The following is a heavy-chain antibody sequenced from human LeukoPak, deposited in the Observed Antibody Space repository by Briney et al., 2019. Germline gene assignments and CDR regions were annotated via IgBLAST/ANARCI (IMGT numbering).Heavy chain of an antibody. D-gene: IGHD3-10*01. J-gene: IGHJ4*02. CDR1: GGSISSYY. Sequence: SETLSLTCTVSGGSISSYYWSWIRQPPGKGLEWSGYIYYSGSTNYNPSLKSRVTISVDTSKNQFSLKLSSVTAADTAVYYCARHGSGFLSNFDYWGQGTLVTVSS. CDR3: ARHGSGFLSNFDY. V-gene: IGHV4-59*08. CDR2: IYYSGST.